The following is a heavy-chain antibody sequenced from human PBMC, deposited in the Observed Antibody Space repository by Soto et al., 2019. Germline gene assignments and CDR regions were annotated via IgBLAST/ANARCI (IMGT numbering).Heavy chain of an antibody. D-gene: IGHD3-3*01. Sequence: GGSLRLSFAASGFTFSSYWMHWVRQAPGKGLEWVSAISGSGGSTYYADSVKGRFTISRDNSKNTLYLQMNSLRAEDTAVYYCAKGITIFGVVIIVHYYYMDVWGKGTTVTVSS. CDR2: ISGSGGST. CDR1: GFTFSSYW. J-gene: IGHJ6*03. V-gene: IGHV3-23*01. CDR3: AKGITIFGVVIIVHYYYMDV.